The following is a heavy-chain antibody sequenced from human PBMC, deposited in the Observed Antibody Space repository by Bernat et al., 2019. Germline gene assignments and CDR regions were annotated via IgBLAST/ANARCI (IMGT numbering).Heavy chain of an antibody. Sequence: QVQLVESGGGVVQPGRSLRLACAASGFTFRSYAIHWARQAPGKGLEWVAVISYDGRNKYYADSVKGRFTLSRDNSRNTVYLQMNILRVEDTAVYYCAKGDPYQYDSGGYSPGTSFDIWGQGTMVTVS. CDR3: AKGDPYQYDSGGYSPGTSFDI. V-gene: IGHV3-30*18. D-gene: IGHD3-22*01. CDR1: GFTFRSYA. CDR2: ISYDGRNK. J-gene: IGHJ3*02.